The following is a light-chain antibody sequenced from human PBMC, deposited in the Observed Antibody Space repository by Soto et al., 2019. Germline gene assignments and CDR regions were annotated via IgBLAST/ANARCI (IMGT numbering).Light chain of an antibody. J-gene: IGKJ1*01. Sequence: EIVLTQSPGTLSLSPVERATLSCRASQSVSSAYLAWYQHKPGQPPTLLIYAASSRVTCIPDRFSGSGSGTDFTLTISRMEPEDFAVYYCQQYGSSSTCTFGQGPKVEIK. CDR3: QQYGSSSTCT. CDR2: AAS. CDR1: QSVSSAY. V-gene: IGKV3-20*01.